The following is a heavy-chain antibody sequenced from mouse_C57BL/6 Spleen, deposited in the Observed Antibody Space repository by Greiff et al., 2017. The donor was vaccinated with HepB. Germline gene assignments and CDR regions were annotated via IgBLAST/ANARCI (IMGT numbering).Heavy chain of an antibody. CDR2: INPNNGGT. CDR1: GYTFTDYY. Sequence: VQLQQSGPELVKPGASVKISCKASGYTFTDYYMNWVKQSHGKSLEWIGDINPNNGGTSYNQKFKGKATLTVDKSSRTAYMELRSLTSEDSAVYYCARGGVYAMDYWGQGTSVTVSS. V-gene: IGHV1-26*01. CDR3: ARGGVYAMDY. J-gene: IGHJ4*01.